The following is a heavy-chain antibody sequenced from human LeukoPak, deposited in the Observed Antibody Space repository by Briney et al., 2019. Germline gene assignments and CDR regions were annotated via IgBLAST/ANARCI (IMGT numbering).Heavy chain of an antibody. CDR3: ARDLGAAGDGI. CDR2: IYHSGST. D-gene: IGHD3-10*01. Sequence: SETLSLTCTVSGYSISSGYYWGWIRQPPGKGLEWIGSIYHSGSTYYNPSLKSRVTISVDTSKNQFSLKLSSVTAADTAVYYCARDLGAAGDGIWGQGTLVTVSS. J-gene: IGHJ4*02. CDR1: GYSISSGYY. V-gene: IGHV4-38-2*02.